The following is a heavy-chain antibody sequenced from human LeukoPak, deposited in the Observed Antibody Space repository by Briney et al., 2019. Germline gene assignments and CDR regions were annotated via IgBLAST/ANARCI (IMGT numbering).Heavy chain of an antibody. CDR3: CTSPSFGSSWYQFNY. V-gene: IGHV3-33*08. D-gene: IGHD6-13*01. CDR2: ISYDGSVK. Sequence: GGSLRLSCRASRFSFSDYDMHWVRQAPGKGLEWVAVISYDGSVKHYADSVRGRFTISRDNSKSTLFLQMNSLRAEDTAVYYCCTSPSFGSSWYQFNYWGQGALVTVSS. J-gene: IGHJ4*02. CDR1: RFSFSDYD.